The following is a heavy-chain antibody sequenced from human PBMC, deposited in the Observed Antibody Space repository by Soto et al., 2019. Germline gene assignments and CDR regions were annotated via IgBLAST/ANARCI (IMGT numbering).Heavy chain of an antibody. CDR1: GYTFTSYD. V-gene: IGHV1-8*01. CDR2: MNPNSGNT. CDR3: ARGDIVVVPAAMRGYYYYYYMDV. Sequence: ASVKVSCKASGYTFTSYDINWVRQATGQGLEWMGWMNPNSGNTGYAQKFQGRVTMTRNTSISTAYMELSSLRSEDTAVYYCARGDIVVVPAAMRGYYYYYYMDVWGKGTTVTVSS. D-gene: IGHD2-2*01. J-gene: IGHJ6*03.